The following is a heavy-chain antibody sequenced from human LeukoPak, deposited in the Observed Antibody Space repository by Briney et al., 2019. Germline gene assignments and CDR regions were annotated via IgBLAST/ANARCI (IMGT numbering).Heavy chain of an antibody. Sequence: TGRSLRLSCAASGFTFSSYAMHWVRQAPGKGLEWVAVISYDGSNKYYADSVKGRFTISRDNSKNTLYLQMNSLRDEDTAVYYCARGQAGTTRYYFDYWGQGTLVTVSS. J-gene: IGHJ4*02. CDR1: GFTFSSYA. CDR2: ISYDGSNK. CDR3: ARGQAGTTRYYFDY. V-gene: IGHV3-30-3*01. D-gene: IGHD1-1*01.